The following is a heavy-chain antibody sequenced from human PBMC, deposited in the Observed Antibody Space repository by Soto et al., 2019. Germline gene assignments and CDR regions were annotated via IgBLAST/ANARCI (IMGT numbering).Heavy chain of an antibody. D-gene: IGHD6-19*01. CDR3: ARDKLRTQWLPYWFDP. CDR2: INPNSGGT. V-gene: IGHV1-2*02. J-gene: IGHJ5*02. CDR1: GYTFTGYY. Sequence: GASVKVSCKASGYTFTGYYMHWVRQAPGQGLEWMGWINPNSGGTNYAQKFQGRVTMTRDTSISTAYMELSRLRSDDTAVYYCARDKLRTQWLPYWFDPWCQGTLVTAPQ.